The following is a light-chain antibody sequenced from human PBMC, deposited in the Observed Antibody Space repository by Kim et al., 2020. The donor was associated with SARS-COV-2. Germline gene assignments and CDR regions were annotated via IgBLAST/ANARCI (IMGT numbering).Light chain of an antibody. Sequence: AIQLTQSPSSLSASVGDRVTITCRASQGIGSTLAWYQQRPGRSPNLLIYDASTLETGVPSRFSGSGSGTDFTLTISSLQPEDFATYYCQQFYSYPLSFGGGTKLEI. V-gene: IGKV1-13*02. CDR1: QGIGST. J-gene: IGKJ4*01. CDR3: QQFYSYPLS. CDR2: DAS.